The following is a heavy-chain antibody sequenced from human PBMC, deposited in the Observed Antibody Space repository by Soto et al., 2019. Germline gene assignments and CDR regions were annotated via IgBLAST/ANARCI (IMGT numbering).Heavy chain of an antibody. D-gene: IGHD3-16*01. V-gene: IGHV2-26*01. CDR2: IFSNDEK. Sequence: QVTLKESGPVLVKPTETLTLTCTVYGFSLSNARMGVSWIRQPPGKALEWLAHIFSNDEKSYSTSLKSRLTIYKDTSKSQVVLTMTNMDPVDTATYYCALNGGNYFDYWGQGTLVTVSS. CDR1: GFSLSNARMG. CDR3: ALNGGNYFDY. J-gene: IGHJ4*02.